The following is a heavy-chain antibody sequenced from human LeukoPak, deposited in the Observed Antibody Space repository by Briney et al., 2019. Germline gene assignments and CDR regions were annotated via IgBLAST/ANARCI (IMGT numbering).Heavy chain of an antibody. V-gene: IGHV1-69*04. Sequence: GSSVKVSCKASGGTFSSYAISWVRQAPGQGLEWMGRIIPILGIANYAQKFQGRVTITADKSTSTAYMELSSLRSEDTAVYYCARVGLGYCSRGSCRRSNNWFDPWGQGTLVTVSS. CDR1: GGTFSSYA. J-gene: IGHJ5*02. D-gene: IGHD2-15*01. CDR2: IIPILGIA. CDR3: ARVGLGYCSRGSCRRSNNWFDP.